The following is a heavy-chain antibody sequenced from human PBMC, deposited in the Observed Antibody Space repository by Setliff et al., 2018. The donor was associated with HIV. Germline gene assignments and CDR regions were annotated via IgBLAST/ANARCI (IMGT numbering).Heavy chain of an antibody. CDR1: GGSIRSIDYF. J-gene: IGHJ5*02. CDR3: ARLRAAGTVHYFDP. V-gene: IGHV4-39*01. CDR2: IYYGGTT. D-gene: IGHD6-13*01. Sequence: PSETLSLTCTVSGGSIRSIDYFWGWIRQPPGKGLEWLGNIGNIYYGGTTYYNPSLKGQITISVFTSSQQLSLTLTSVTPADTAVYYCARLRAAGTVHYFDPWGQGTQVTVSS.